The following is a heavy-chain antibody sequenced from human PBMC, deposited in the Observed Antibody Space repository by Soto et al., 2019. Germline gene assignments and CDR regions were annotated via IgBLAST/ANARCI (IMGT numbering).Heavy chain of an antibody. CDR2: IYWDNAK. Sequence: QITLKESGPTLVKPTQTLTLTCTFSGFSLSTSGVGVAWIRQPPGKALEWLALIYWDNAKHYSPSLKSRLTVTKDTSRNQVVLTMTIMDPVDTATYYCAHLQLLPFLSDYWGQGTLVTVSS. CDR1: GFSLSTSGVG. D-gene: IGHD2-15*01. J-gene: IGHJ4*02. V-gene: IGHV2-5*02. CDR3: AHLQLLPFLSDY.